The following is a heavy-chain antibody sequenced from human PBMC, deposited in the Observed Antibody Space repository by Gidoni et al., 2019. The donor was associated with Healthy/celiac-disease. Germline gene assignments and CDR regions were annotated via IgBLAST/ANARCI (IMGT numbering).Heavy chain of an antibody. Sequence: EVQLVESGGGLVQPGRSLRLSCAASGFTFDDYAMHWVRQAPGKGLEWVSGISWNSGSIGYADSVKGRFTISRDNAKNSLYLQMNSLRAEDTALYYCAKDIGVQGAWIDYWGQGTLVTVSS. V-gene: IGHV3-9*01. CDR2: ISWNSGSI. CDR3: AKDIGVQGAWIDY. D-gene: IGHD3-10*01. CDR1: GFTFDDYA. J-gene: IGHJ4*02.